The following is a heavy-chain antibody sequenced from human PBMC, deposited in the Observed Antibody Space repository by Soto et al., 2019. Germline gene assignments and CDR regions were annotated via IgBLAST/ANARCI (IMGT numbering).Heavy chain of an antibody. CDR3: AKAEGGTGGTEYFQY. V-gene: IGHV3-23*01. D-gene: IGHD3-10*01. CDR2: ITGSGGDT. Sequence: EVQLLESGGALVQPGGSLRLSCAASGFTFSSYDMTWVRQAPGKGLEWVSLITGSGGDTYYGDSVKGRFTISRDKYKNTLILQMNSLRVEDTAVYFCAKAEGGTGGTEYFQYWGPGTLVTVSS. J-gene: IGHJ1*01. CDR1: GFTFSSYD.